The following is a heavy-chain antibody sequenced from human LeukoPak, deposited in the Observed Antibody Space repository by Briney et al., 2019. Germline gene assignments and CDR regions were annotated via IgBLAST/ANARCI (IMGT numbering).Heavy chain of an antibody. CDR1: GFTFDDYA. V-gene: IGHV3-43D*03. CDR2: ISWDGGST. Sequence: SGGSLRLSCAASGFTFDDYAMHWVRQAPGKGLEWVSLISWDGGSTYYADSVKGRFTISRDNSKNSLYLQMNSLRAEDTALYYCAKAAVDGGSWLYYFDYWGQGTLVTVSS. D-gene: IGHD6-13*01. J-gene: IGHJ4*02. CDR3: AKAAVDGGSWLYYFDY.